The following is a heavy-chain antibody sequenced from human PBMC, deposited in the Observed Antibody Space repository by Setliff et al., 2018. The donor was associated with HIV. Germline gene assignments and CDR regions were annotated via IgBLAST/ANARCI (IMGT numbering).Heavy chain of an antibody. CDR2: INPSGGTT. V-gene: IGHV1-46*01. CDR3: ARVSSSWTGGYFDL. J-gene: IGHJ2*01. Sequence: GASVKVSCKASGYTFTRYYMHWGRQAPGQGLEWMGIINPSGGTTSYAQHFQDRVTMTRDTSTSTDYMELSSLRSDETAVYYCARVSSSWTGGYFDLWGRGTLVTVSS. D-gene: IGHD6-13*01. CDR1: GYTFTRYY.